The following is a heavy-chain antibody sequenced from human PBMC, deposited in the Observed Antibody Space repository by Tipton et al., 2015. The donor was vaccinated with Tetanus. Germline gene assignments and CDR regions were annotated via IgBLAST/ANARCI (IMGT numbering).Heavy chain of an antibody. CDR2: IYYSGST. Sequence: TLSLTCTVSGGSISSSSYYWGWIRQPPGKGLEWIGSIYYSGSTYYNPSLKSRVTISVDTSKNQFSLKLSSVTAADTAVYYCARHDYGDYGAFDIGGQGTMVTVSS. CDR1: GGSISSSSYY. D-gene: IGHD4-17*01. V-gene: IGHV4-39*01. J-gene: IGHJ3*02. CDR3: ARHDYGDYGAFDI.